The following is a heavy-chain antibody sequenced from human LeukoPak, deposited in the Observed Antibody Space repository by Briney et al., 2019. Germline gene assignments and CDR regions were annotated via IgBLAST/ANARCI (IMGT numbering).Heavy chain of an antibody. J-gene: IGHJ4*02. CDR2: IYYSGST. V-gene: IGHV4-59*01. CDR3: AREKGIAAAGILDY. D-gene: IGHD6-13*01. Sequence: SETLSLTCTVSGGSISSYYWSWIRQPPGKGLEWIGYIYYSGSTNYNPSLKSRVTISVDTSKNQFSLKLSSVTAADTAVYYCAREKGIAAAGILDYWGQGTLVTVSS. CDR1: GGSISSYY.